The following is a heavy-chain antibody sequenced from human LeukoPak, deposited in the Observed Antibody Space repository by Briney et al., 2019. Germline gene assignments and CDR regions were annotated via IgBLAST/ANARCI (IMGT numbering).Heavy chain of an antibody. J-gene: IGHJ5*02. CDR2: IRADGSNT. CDR3: ARPGTSVSGAGWFDP. V-gene: IGHV3-7*03. Sequence: GGSLRLSCTASGFTLSNIWMSWVRQAPGKGLEWVASIRADGSNTYYMNSVRDRFTISRDGAKNSLFLQMNSLRAEDTAVYYCARPGTSVSGAGWFDPWGQGTLVIVS. CDR1: GFTLSNIW. D-gene: IGHD6-19*01.